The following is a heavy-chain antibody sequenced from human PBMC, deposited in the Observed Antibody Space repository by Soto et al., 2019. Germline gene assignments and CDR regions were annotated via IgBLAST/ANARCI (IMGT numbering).Heavy chain of an antibody. CDR3: ARNIMPRLGFYQCGMDV. Sequence: EEQLVESGGSLVQPGGSLRLSCAVSGFTFSSHSMNWVRQAPGKGLEWVSYISSSGTAIYSADSVKGRFTISRDNAKNSLYLQMNSLRDEDTAVYYCARNIMPRLGFYQCGMDVWGQGATVTVSS. D-gene: IGHD2-2*01. CDR1: GFTFSSHS. V-gene: IGHV3-48*02. CDR2: ISSSGTAI. J-gene: IGHJ6*02.